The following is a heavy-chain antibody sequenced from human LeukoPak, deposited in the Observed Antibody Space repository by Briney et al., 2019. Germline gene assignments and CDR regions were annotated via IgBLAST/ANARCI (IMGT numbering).Heavy chain of an antibody. CDR2: INPNSGGT. D-gene: IGHD3-3*01. CDR1: GYTFTGYY. V-gene: IGHV1-2*02. J-gene: IGHJ4*02. CDR3: ATGYPYSERFDY. Sequence: ASVKVSCKASGYTFTGYYMHWVRQAPGQGLEWMGWINPNSGGTNYAQEFQGRVSMTRDTSIGTAYMELSRLRSDDTAIYYCATGYPYSERFDYWGQGTLVTVSS.